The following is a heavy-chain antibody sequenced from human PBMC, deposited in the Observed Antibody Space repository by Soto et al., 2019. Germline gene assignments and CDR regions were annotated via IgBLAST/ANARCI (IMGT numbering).Heavy chain of an antibody. CDR3: ARMASFGSLNWFDP. CDR2: VNPGSGDT. V-gene: IGHV1-8*01. CDR1: GYTFTNND. Sequence: GPSVKVSCKASGYTFTNNDVTWVRQATGQGLEWMGWVNPGSGDTGYAQKFQGRVTMTRNISIATAYMELSSLRSEDTAIYYCARMASFGSLNWFDPWGQGTLVTVSS. D-gene: IGHD5-18*01. J-gene: IGHJ5*02.